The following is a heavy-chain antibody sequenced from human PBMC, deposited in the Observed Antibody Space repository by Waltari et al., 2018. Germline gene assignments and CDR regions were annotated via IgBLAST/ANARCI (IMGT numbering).Heavy chain of an antibody. CDR2: ITPICGTA. CDR3: ASDRRRPLRFLEWLIGRD. D-gene: IGHD3-3*01. V-gene: IGHV1-69*13. Sequence: QVQLVQSGAEVKKPGSSVKVSCKASGGTFSSYAISWVRQAPGQGLEWMGRITPICGTANYAQKFQGRVTITADKSTSTAYMELSSLRSEDTAVYYCASDRRRPLRFLEWLIGRDWGQGTLVTVSS. J-gene: IGHJ4*02. CDR1: GGTFSSYA.